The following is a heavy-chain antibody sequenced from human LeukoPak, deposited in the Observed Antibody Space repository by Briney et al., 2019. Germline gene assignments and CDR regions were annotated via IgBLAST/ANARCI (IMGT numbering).Heavy chain of an antibody. CDR1: GFTFSSYS. CDR2: ISDNSNYI. J-gene: IGHJ6*02. Sequence: GGSLRLSCAASGFTFSSYSMSWVRQAPGKGLEWVSSISDNSNYIYYADSVEGRFTISRDNAKNSLYLQMNSLRAEDTALYHCARDWFGESTAYYYGMDVWGQGTTVTVSS. CDR3: ARDWFGESTAYYYGMDV. V-gene: IGHV3-21*04. D-gene: IGHD3-10*01.